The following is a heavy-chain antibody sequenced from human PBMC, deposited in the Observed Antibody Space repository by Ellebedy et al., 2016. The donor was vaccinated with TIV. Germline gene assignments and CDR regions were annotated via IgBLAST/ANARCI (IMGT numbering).Heavy chain of an antibody. CDR2: ISSGGYK. J-gene: IGHJ4*01. CDR3: AKWDWSAVRPEEFF. D-gene: IGHD6-6*01. V-gene: IGHV3-23*01. Sequence: GGSLRLSCAASGFTLSNFGMHWVRQAPGRGLEWVSAISSGGYKNYADSVKGRFTISRDSSKNTLYLHMDSLRADDTAIYYCAKWDWSAVRPEEFFWGHGTLVTVSS. CDR1: GFTLSNFG.